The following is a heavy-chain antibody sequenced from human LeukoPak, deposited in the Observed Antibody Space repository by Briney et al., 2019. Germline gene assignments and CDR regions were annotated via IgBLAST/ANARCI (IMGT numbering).Heavy chain of an antibody. J-gene: IGHJ4*02. Sequence: PGGSLRLSCAASGFTFSSYSMNWVRQAPGKGLEWVSSISSSSSYIYYADSVKGRFTISRDNAKNSLYLQMNSLRAEDTAVYYCARDEYVAVAGTRLGYWGQGTLVTVSS. CDR2: ISSSSSYI. D-gene: IGHD6-19*01. CDR3: ARDEYVAVAGTRLGY. V-gene: IGHV3-21*01. CDR1: GFTFSSYS.